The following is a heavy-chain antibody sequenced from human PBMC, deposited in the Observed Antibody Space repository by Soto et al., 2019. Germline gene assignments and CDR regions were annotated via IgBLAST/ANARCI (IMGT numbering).Heavy chain of an antibody. D-gene: IGHD3-9*01. CDR3: ARDLTSYGMDV. J-gene: IGHJ6*02. Sequence: QVQLQESGPGLVKPSQTLSLTCTVSGGSINSGGYYWSWIRQHPGKGLEWIGYIYYSGSTYYNPSLKRRVTISVDTSKHQFSLKLSSVTAADTAVYYCARDLTSYGMDVWGQGTTVTVSS. CDR2: IYYSGST. V-gene: IGHV4-31*03. CDR1: GGSINSGGYY.